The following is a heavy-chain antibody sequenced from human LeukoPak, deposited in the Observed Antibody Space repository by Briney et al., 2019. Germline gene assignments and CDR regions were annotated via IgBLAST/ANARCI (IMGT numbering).Heavy chain of an antibody. CDR3: ATPLDYYDRSDSHQGGV. D-gene: IGHD3-22*01. V-gene: IGHV3-7*03. CDR2: IKHDGSEK. Sequence: GGSLRLSCAASGFTFSRHWMTWVRQAPGKGLEWVANIKHDGSEKNYVDSVKGRFTISRDNAKNSLYLQMNSLRAEDTAVYYCATPLDYYDRSDSHQGGVWGQGTLVTVSS. J-gene: IGHJ4*02. CDR1: GFTFSRHW.